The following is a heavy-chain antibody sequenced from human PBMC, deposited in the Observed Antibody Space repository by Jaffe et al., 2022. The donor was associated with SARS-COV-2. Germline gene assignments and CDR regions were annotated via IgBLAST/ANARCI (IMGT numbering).Heavy chain of an antibody. V-gene: IGHV4-59*01. CDR3: ARMYLSNLGRWFDP. Sequence: QVQLQESGPGLVKPSETLSLTCTVSGGSISSYYWSWIRQPPGKGLEWIGYIYYSGSTNYNPSLKSRVTISVDTSKNQFSLKLSSVTAADTAVYYCARMYLSNLGRWFDPWGQGTLVTVSS. CDR1: GGSISSYY. D-gene: IGHD2-2*01. J-gene: IGHJ5*02. CDR2: IYYSGST.